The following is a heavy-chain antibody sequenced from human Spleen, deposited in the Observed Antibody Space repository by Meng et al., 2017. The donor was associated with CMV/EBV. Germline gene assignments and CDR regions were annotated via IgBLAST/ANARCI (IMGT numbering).Heavy chain of an antibody. J-gene: IGHJ5*02. CDR3: ARGGVYESSGFFNWFDP. CDR2: INHSGIT. D-gene: IGHD3-22*01. Sequence: SETLSLTCAVYGESFSAYYWSWIRQSPGKGLEWIGEINHSGITNYNPSLKSRLTMSLDTSKNQFSLKLTSVTAADTAMYYCARGGVYESSGFFNWFDPWGQGTLVTVSS. CDR1: GESFSAYY. V-gene: IGHV4-34*01.